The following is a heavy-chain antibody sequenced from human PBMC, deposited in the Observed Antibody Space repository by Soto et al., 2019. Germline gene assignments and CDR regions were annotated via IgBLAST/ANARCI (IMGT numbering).Heavy chain of an antibody. Sequence: GGSLRLSCAASGLTFSLCAMIWVRQAPGQGLVWVSRIHSDGSSTTYADSVKGRFTISRDNAKNTLYLQMNSLRAEDTAVYYCARGDRGAFDLWGQGTMVTVSS. CDR2: IHSDGSST. V-gene: IGHV3-74*01. CDR3: ARGDRGAFDL. D-gene: IGHD2-21*02. J-gene: IGHJ3*01. CDR1: GLTFSLCA.